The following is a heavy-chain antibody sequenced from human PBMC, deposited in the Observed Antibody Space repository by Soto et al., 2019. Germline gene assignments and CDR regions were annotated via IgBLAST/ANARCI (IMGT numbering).Heavy chain of an antibody. V-gene: IGHV4-39*01. Sequence: SETLSLTCTVSGGSISSSSYYWGWIRQPPGKGLEWIGSIYYSGSTYYNPSLKSRVTISVDTSKNQFSLKLSSVTAADTAVYYCASSIAVAGTGNWFDPWGQGTLGTAPQ. J-gene: IGHJ5*02. D-gene: IGHD6-19*01. CDR1: GGSISSSSYY. CDR2: IYYSGST. CDR3: ASSIAVAGTGNWFDP.